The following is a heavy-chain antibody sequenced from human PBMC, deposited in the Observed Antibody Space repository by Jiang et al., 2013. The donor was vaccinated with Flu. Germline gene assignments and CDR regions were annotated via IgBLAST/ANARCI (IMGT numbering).Heavy chain of an antibody. D-gene: IGHD2-15*01. V-gene: IGHV4-39*01. CDR3: ARQVVGEISRADY. CDR1: GGSVRSSGHY. CDR2: MSDSGST. J-gene: IGHJ4*02. Sequence: GSGLVKPSETLSLICSVSGGSVRSSGHYWGWIRQSPRKGLEWVGSMSDSGSTYQNPSLKSRVITSVDPSKNQFSLKLASMTVADTAVYFCARQVVGEISRADYWGQGVLVTVSS.